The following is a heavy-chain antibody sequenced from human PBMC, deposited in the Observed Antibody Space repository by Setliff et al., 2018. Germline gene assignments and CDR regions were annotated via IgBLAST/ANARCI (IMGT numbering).Heavy chain of an antibody. CDR1: GGSISSGDYY. J-gene: IGHJ4*02. Sequence: SETLSLTCTVSGGSISSGDYYWSWIRQPPGKGLEWIGYIYSSGSTYYNPSLKSRVTISVDTSKNQFSLKVNSVTAADTAVYYCTRLAARGYSYGSDYWGQGSLVTVSS. CDR3: TRLAARGYSYGSDY. D-gene: IGHD5-18*01. CDR2: IYSSGST. V-gene: IGHV4-30-4*08.